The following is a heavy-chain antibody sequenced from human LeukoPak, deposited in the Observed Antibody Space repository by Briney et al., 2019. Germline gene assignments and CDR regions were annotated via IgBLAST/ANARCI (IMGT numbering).Heavy chain of an antibody. J-gene: IGHJ6*03. CDR3: ARHYDFWSGFLDYYYMDV. CDR2: IIPIFGTA. D-gene: IGHD3-3*01. CDR1: GGTFSSYA. V-gene: IGHV1-69*13. Sequence: ASVKVSCKASGGTFSSYAISWVRQAPGQGLEWMGGIIPIFGTANYAQKFQGRVTITADESTSTAYMELSSLRSEDTAVYYCARHYDFWSGFLDYYYMDVWGKGTTVTVSS.